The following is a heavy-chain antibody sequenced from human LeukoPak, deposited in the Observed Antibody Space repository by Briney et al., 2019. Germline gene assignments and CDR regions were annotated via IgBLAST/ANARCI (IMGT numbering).Heavy chain of an antibody. CDR2: ISYSGSN. CDR3: ARGVRWLQLCYFDY. CDR1: GVSITSAY. Sequence: SETLSLTCTVSGVSITSAYWSWVRQPPGKGLVWIGYISYSGSNNYHPSLKSRVTMSLDTSKNLFSLNLSPVTAADTAVYYCARGVRWLQLCYFDYWGQGTLVTVSS. V-gene: IGHV4-59*01. D-gene: IGHD5-24*01. J-gene: IGHJ4*02.